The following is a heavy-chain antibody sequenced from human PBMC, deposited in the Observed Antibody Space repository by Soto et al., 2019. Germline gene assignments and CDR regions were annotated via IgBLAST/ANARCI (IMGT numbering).Heavy chain of an antibody. CDR1: GVSFNSYF. Sequence: SETLCLTCSVYGVSFNSYFWNWVRQPPGKWLEWIGEATPYGRSNYNPTLKSRVTISVDTSKNQFSLKLSSATAADTAVYYCARGRYSSGWFDFWGQGTRVTVSS. D-gene: IGHD6-19*01. CDR3: ARGRYSSGWFDF. CDR2: ATPYGRS. J-gene: IGHJ4*02. V-gene: IGHV4-34*01.